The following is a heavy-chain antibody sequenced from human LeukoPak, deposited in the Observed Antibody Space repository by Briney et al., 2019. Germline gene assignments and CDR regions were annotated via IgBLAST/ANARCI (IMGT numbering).Heavy chain of an antibody. D-gene: IGHD2-2*01. Sequence: SETLLLTCNVSGGSINSPTYYWGWIRQAPGKGLEWLGSIDYSGSTYDSPSLQNRVSMSIDTARNQFSLKLTSVAAADMAVYFCARHDCSSTICRCFDYWGQGTLVTVSS. CDR1: GGSINSPTYY. CDR2: IDYSGST. CDR3: ARHDCSSTICRCFDY. J-gene: IGHJ4*02. V-gene: IGHV4-39*01.